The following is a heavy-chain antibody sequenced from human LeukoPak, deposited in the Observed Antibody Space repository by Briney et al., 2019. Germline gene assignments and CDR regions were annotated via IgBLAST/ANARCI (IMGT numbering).Heavy chain of an antibody. Sequence: GGSLRLSCAASAFTFSSYAMSWVRQAPGKGLEWVSAISGSGGSTYYADSVKGRFTISRDNSKNTLYLQMNSLRAEDTAVYYCAKDAYDSSGYSHFDYWGQGTLVTVSS. J-gene: IGHJ4*02. CDR2: ISGSGGST. D-gene: IGHD3-22*01. V-gene: IGHV3-23*01. CDR1: AFTFSSYA. CDR3: AKDAYDSSGYSHFDY.